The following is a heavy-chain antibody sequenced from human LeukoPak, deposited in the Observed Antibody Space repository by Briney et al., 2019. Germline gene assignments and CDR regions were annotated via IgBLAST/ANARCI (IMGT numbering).Heavy chain of an antibody. CDR2: IIPIFGTA. D-gene: IGHD2-15*01. CDR3: ARDSDTLGYCSGGSCYSWVY. J-gene: IGHJ4*02. CDR1: GGTFSSYA. V-gene: IGHV1-69*05. Sequence: GASVKVSCKASGGTFSSYAISWVRQAPGQGLEWMGGIIPIFGTANYAQKLQGRVTMTTDTSTSTAYMELRSLRSDDTAVYYCARDSDTLGYCSGGSCYSWVYWGQGTLVTVSS.